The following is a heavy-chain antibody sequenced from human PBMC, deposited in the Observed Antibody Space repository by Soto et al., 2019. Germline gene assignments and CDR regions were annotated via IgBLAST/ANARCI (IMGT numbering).Heavy chain of an antibody. Sequence: QVQLVQSGAEVKKPGASVKVSCKASGYTFTGYYMHWVRQAPGQGLEWMGWINPNSGGTNYAQKFQGWVTMTRDTSISTAYMELSRLRSDDTAVYYCAREVFEDSGYDKYYYYMDVWGKGTTVTVSS. CDR2: INPNSGGT. CDR3: AREVFEDSGYDKYYYYMDV. D-gene: IGHD5-12*01. J-gene: IGHJ6*03. V-gene: IGHV1-2*04. CDR1: GYTFTGYY.